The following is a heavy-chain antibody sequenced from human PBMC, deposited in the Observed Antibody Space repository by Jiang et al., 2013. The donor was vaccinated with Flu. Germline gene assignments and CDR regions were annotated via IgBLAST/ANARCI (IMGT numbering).Heavy chain of an antibody. V-gene: IGHV1-69*16. D-gene: IGHD5-24*01. CDR2: IIPILGTP. J-gene: IGHJ2*01. CDR1: GGTFSSDS. CDR3: AGDRDGYNNWYFDL. Sequence: SGAEVKVSCKTSGGTFSSDSISWVRQAPGQGLEWMGGIIPILGTPKYAQKFQGRLTITADEFTSTLYMELSRLRSEDTAVYYCAGDRDGYNNWYFDLWGRGTLVTVSS.